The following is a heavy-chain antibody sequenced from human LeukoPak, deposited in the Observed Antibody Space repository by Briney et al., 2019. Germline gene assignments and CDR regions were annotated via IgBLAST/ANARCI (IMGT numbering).Heavy chain of an antibody. CDR2: SNPNSGGT. J-gene: IGHJ4*02. V-gene: IGHV1-2*02. D-gene: IGHD3-22*01. Sequence: ASVKVSCKASGYTFTDYYMHWVRQAPGQGLEWMGWSNPNSGGTNYAQKFQGRVTMTRDTSISTAYMELRRLRSDDTAVYYCARVAVFYYDSSAPFDYWGQGTLVTVSS. CDR3: ARVAVFYYDSSAPFDY. CDR1: GYTFTDYY.